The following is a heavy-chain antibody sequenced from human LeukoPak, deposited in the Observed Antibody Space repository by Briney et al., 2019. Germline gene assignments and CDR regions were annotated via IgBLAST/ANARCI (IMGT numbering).Heavy chain of an antibody. D-gene: IGHD3-3*01. CDR1: GGTFSSYG. J-gene: IGHJ3*02. CDR3: ARQGGITIFGVAQPGGAFDI. V-gene: IGHV1-69*05. Sequence: SVKVSCKASGGTFSSYGISWVRQAPGQGLEWMGGIMSFFGTANYIQKFQGRVTITTDESMTTAYMELSSLRSEDTAVYYCARQGGITIFGVAQPGGAFDIWGQGTMVTVSS. CDR2: IMSFFGTA.